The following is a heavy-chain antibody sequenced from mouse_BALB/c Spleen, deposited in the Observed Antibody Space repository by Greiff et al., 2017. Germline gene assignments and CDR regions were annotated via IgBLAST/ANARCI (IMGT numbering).Heavy chain of an antibody. D-gene: IGHD3-1*01. Sequence: VQLQQSGPGLVAPSQSLSITCTVSGFSLTSYGVHWVRQPPGKGLEWLGVIWAGGSTNYNSALMSRLSISKDNSKSQVFLKMNSLQTDDTAMYYCARVSSGYRDAMDYWGQGTSVTVSS. CDR3: ARVSSGYRDAMDY. V-gene: IGHV2-9*02. CDR2: IWAGGST. J-gene: IGHJ4*01. CDR1: GFSLTSYG.